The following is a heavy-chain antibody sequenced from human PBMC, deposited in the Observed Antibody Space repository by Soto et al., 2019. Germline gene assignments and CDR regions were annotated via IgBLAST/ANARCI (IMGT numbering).Heavy chain of an antibody. CDR3: AKDSSSYGLFPEH. V-gene: IGHV3-23*01. CDR1: AFTFISCA. J-gene: IGHJ1*01. Sequence: GGSLRLSCAASAFTFISCAMSWVRQAPGKGLEWVSTISAGGGSTFYADSVKGRFTISRDNSKNTLYLHMGSLRAEDTAIYYCAKDSSSYGLFPEHWGQGTLVTVSS. CDR2: ISAGGGST. D-gene: IGHD6-13*01.